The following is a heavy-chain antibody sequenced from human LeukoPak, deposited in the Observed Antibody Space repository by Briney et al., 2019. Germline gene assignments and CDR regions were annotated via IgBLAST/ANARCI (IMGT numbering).Heavy chain of an antibody. D-gene: IGHD3-10*01. Sequence: ASVTVSCKASGYSFSNNEIVWVRQAAGQGLEWMGWTNTHSGYTTSAQKFQGRVTLTRDTSINTAYMELSSLTSEDTAVYYCARNGGGLGYWGQGTLVTVS. CDR3: ARNGGGLGY. V-gene: IGHV1-8*01. CDR2: TNTHSGYT. CDR1: GYSFSNNE. J-gene: IGHJ4*02.